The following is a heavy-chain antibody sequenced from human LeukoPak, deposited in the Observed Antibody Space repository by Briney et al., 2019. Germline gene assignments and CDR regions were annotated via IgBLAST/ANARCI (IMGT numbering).Heavy chain of an antibody. V-gene: IGHV3-23*01. CDR2: ISGNGGNT. CDR1: GFTFSSFV. CDR3: AKVRQQLGPDDAFDI. D-gene: IGHD6-6*01. Sequence: PGGSLRLSCAASGFTFSSFVMSWVRQAPGMGLEWVSGISGNGGNTYYADSVKGRFTISRDNSKNTLYLQMNSLRAEDTAVYYCAKVRQQLGPDDAFDIWGQGTMVTVSS. J-gene: IGHJ3*02.